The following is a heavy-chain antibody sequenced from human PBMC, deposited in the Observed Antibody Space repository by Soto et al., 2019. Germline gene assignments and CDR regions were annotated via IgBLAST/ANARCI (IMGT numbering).Heavy chain of an antibody. CDR3: AKDWYSSGWTRLDS. V-gene: IGHV3-9*01. CDR2: ISWNSGNI. D-gene: IGHD6-19*01. J-gene: IGHJ4*02. CDR1: GFTFDDYA. Sequence: GGSLRLSCAASGFTFDDYAMHWVRQAPGKGLEWVSGISWNSGNINYANSVKGRFTISRDNAKTSLYLEMKSLRPEDTAWYYCAKDWYSSGWTRLDSWGQGTLVTVSS.